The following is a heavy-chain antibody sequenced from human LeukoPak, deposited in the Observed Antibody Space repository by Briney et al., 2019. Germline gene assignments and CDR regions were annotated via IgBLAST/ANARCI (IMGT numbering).Heavy chain of an antibody. CDR3: ARDDEDIVATEGFDY. D-gene: IGHD5-12*01. Sequence: SVTVSCKASGYTFTSYAISWVRQAPGQGLEWRGRIIPILGIANYAQKFQGRVTITADKSTSTAYMELSSLRSEDTAVYYCARDDEDIVATEGFDYWGQGTLVTVSS. CDR2: IIPILGIA. J-gene: IGHJ4*02. V-gene: IGHV1-69*04. CDR1: GYTFTSYA.